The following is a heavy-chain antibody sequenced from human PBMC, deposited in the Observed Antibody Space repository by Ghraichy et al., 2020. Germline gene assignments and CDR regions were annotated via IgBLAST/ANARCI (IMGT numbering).Heavy chain of an antibody. CDR3: AKDRGGVGWFDP. D-gene: IGHD2-15*01. CDR2: ISWDGGST. V-gene: IGHV3-43*01. Sequence: GSLRLSCAASGFTFDDYTMHWVRQAPGKGLEWVSLISWDGGSTYYADSVKGRFTISRDNSKNSLYLQMNSLRTEDTALYYCAKDRGGVGWFDPWGQGTLVTVSS. J-gene: IGHJ5*02. CDR1: GFTFDDYT.